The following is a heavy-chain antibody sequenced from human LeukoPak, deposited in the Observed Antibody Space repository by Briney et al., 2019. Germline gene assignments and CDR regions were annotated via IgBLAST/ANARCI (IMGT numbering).Heavy chain of an antibody. J-gene: IGHJ3*02. Sequence: SETLSLTYSVSGASVSSGNYYWSWIRHHPGKGLEWIGCIYDSGNSYYNPSLESRVTISVDTAKNQISLKLTSVTAADTAVYYCARDLPMIGTSDSFDIWGQGTMVTVSS. CDR1: GASVSSGNYY. V-gene: IGHV4-31*03. D-gene: IGHD1-7*01. CDR3: ARDLPMIGTSDSFDI. CDR2: IYDSGNS.